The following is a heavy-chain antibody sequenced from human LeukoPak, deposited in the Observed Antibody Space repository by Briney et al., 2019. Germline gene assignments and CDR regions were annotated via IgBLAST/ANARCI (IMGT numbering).Heavy chain of an antibody. Sequence: GGSLRLSCAASGFAFKTYAMHWVRQAPGKGLEYLAFISYDGNIYSYVDSVKGRFTISRDNAKNSLYLQMNSLRAEDTAVYYCARGLFGVVIIDYWGQGTLVTVSS. V-gene: IGHV3-30*03. CDR2: ISYDGNIY. CDR3: ARGLFGVVIIDY. J-gene: IGHJ4*02. CDR1: GFAFKTYA. D-gene: IGHD3-3*01.